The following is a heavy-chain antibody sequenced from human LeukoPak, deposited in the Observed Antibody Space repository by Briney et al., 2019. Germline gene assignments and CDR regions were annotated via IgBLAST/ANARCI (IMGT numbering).Heavy chain of an antibody. D-gene: IGHD3-10*01. Sequence: GESLKISCKGSGYSFSNYWIGWVRQMPGKGLEWMGIIYPGDSDTRYSPSSQGQVTISADKSISTAYLQWSSLKASDTAMYYCARRPFYGSGSYGNWFDPWGQGTLVTVSS. CDR1: GYSFSNYW. CDR2: IYPGDSDT. CDR3: ARRPFYGSGSYGNWFDP. V-gene: IGHV5-51*01. J-gene: IGHJ5*02.